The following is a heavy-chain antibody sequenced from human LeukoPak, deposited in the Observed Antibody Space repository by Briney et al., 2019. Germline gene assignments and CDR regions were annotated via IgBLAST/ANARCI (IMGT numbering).Heavy chain of an antibody. J-gene: IGHJ3*02. D-gene: IGHD3-22*01. V-gene: IGHV3-30*02. CDR3: ANLRDSSGYYAFDI. Sequence: GGSLRLSRAASGFTFSSYGMHWVRQAPGKGLEWVAVIWYDGSNKYYADSVKGRFTISRDNSKNTLYLQMNSLRAEDTAVYYCANLRDSSGYYAFDIWGQGTMVTVSS. CDR2: IWYDGSNK. CDR1: GFTFSSYG.